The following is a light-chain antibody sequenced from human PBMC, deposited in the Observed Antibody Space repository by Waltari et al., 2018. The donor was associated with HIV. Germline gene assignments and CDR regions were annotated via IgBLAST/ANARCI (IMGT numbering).Light chain of an antibody. CDR3: VTWEDSLRGVV. CDR1: TSNIGSNY. J-gene: IGLJ2*01. V-gene: IGLV1-47*01. Sequence: SVVTQPPSASGTPGQRVTISCSGNTSNIGSNYVFWYQHLPGTPPKLLIHRNAQRPSGVPDRFAGSTSGTSSSLAISGLRSEDEADYYCVTWEDSLRGVVFGGGTKVAVL. CDR2: RNA.